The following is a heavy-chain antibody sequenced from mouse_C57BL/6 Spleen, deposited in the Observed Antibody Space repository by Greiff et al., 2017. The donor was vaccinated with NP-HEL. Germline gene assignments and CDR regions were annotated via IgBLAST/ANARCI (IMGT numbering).Heavy chain of an antibody. CDR1: GYTFTDYN. D-gene: IGHD1-1*01. CDR3: ARYYGKGYFDV. Sequence: VQLQQSGPELVKPGASVKIPCKASGYTFTDYNMDWVKQSHGKSLEWIGDINPNNGGTIYNQKFKGKATLTVDKSSSTAYMELRSLTSEDTAVYYCARYYGKGYFDVWGTGTTVTVSS. J-gene: IGHJ1*03. CDR2: INPNNGGT. V-gene: IGHV1-18*01.